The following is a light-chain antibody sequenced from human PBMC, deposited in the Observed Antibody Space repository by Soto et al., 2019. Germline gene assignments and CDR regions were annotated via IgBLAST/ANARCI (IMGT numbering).Light chain of an antibody. V-gene: IGLV1-47*01. J-gene: IGLJ1*01. CDR1: SSNIGSNY. CDR3: AAWDASLGV. CDR2: RNN. Sequence: QSVLTQPPSASGTPGQRVTISCSGSSSNIGSNYVYWYQQLPGTAPKLLIYRNNQRPSGVPDRFSGSKSGTSASLAISGLRSEDEAEYYCAAWDASLGVFGTGTKRTV.